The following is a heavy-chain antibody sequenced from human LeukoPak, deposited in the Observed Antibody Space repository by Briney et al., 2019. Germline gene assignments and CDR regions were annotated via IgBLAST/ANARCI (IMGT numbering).Heavy chain of an antibody. J-gene: IGHJ4*02. CDR3: AKERDSRGYFDY. D-gene: IGHD3-22*01. CDR1: GFTFSSYA. Sequence: GGSLRLSCAASGFTFSSYAMSWVRQAPGKGLEWVSAISGSGGSRYYADSVKGRFTISRDNSKNTLYLQMNSLRAEDAAVYYCAKERDSRGYFDYWGQGTLVTASS. CDR2: ISGSGGSR. V-gene: IGHV3-23*01.